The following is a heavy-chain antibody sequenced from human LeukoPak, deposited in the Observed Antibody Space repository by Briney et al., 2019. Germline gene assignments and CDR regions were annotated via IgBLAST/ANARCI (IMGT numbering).Heavy chain of an antibody. J-gene: IGHJ4*02. Sequence: SVKVSCKASGGTFSSYAISWVRQAPGQGLEWMGGIIPIFGTANYAQKFQGRVTITADESTSTAYMELSSLRSEDTAVYYCARESVVGATLDYWGQGTLVTVSS. CDR2: IIPIFGTA. V-gene: IGHV1-69*13. CDR1: GGTFSSYA. CDR3: ARESVVGATLDY. D-gene: IGHD1-26*01.